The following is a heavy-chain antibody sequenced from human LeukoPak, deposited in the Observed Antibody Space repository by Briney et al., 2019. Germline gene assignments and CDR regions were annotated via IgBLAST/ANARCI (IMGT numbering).Heavy chain of an antibody. J-gene: IGHJ3*02. V-gene: IGHV4-30-2*01. D-gene: IGHD6-19*01. Sequence: SETLSLTCTVSGGSISSGGYYWSWIRQPPGEGLEWIGYIYHSGSTYYNPSLKSRVTISVDRSKNQFSLKLSSVTAADTAVYYCARDKSHTAVAGHDAFDIWGQGTMVIVSS. CDR3: ARDKSHTAVAGHDAFDI. CDR2: IYHSGST. CDR1: GGSISSGGYY.